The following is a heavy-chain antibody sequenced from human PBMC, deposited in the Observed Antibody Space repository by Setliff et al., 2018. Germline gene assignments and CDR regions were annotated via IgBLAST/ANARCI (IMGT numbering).Heavy chain of an antibody. V-gene: IGHV4-31*03. CDR3: VNWGGRNWFDP. D-gene: IGHD7-27*01. CDR1: GGPISSGNYY. CDR2: IYYSGGT. J-gene: IGHJ5*02. Sequence: LSLTCTVSGGPISSGNYYWTWIRQHPGEGLEWIGYIYYSGGTYYNPSPKSRVTMSVDTSKNQFSLKLSSVTAADTAVYYCVNWGGRNWFDPWGQGTLVTVSS.